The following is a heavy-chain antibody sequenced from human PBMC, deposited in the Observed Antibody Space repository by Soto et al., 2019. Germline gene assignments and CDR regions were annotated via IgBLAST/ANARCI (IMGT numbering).Heavy chain of an antibody. D-gene: IGHD4-4*01. J-gene: IGHJ6*03. CDR3: ARDRGPTTASRPGYYYYYYMDV. CDR2: INAGNGNT. V-gene: IGHV1-3*01. CDR1: GYTFTSYA. Sequence: QDQLVQSGAEVKKPGASVKVYCKASGYTFTSYAMHWVRQAPGQRLEWMGWINAGNGNTKYSQKFQGRVTITRDTSASTAYMELSSLRSEDTAVYYCARDRGPTTASRPGYYYYYYMDVWGKGTTVTVSS.